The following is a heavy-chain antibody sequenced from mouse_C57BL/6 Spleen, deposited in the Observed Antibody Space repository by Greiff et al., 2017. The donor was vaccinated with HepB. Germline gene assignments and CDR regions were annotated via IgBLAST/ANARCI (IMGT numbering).Heavy chain of an antibody. CDR2: INPYNGGT. CDR1: GYTFTDYY. D-gene: IGHD1-1*01. Sequence: EVQLQQSGPVLVKPGASVKMSCKASGYTFTDYYMNWVKQSHGKSLEWIGVINPYNGGTSYNQKFKGKATLTVDKSSSTAYMELNSLTSEDSAVYYCARNYYGSSLYFDVWGTGTTVTVSS. CDR3: ARNYYGSSLYFDV. V-gene: IGHV1-19*01. J-gene: IGHJ1*03.